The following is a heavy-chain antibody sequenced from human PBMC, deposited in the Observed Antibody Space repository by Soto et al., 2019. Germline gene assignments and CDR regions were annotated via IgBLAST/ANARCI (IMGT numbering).Heavy chain of an antibody. Sequence: EVQLLESGGGLVQPGGPLRLSCAASGFTFSSYSMNWVRQAPGKGLEWVSYITSSSRTIYYADSVKGRFTISRDNAKNSLSLQMNSRRDKDTPVYYCASGYSYGYSLDYWGQGTLVTVSS. D-gene: IGHD5-18*01. CDR3: ASGYSYGYSLDY. J-gene: IGHJ4*02. CDR2: ITSSSRTI. CDR1: GFTFSSYS. V-gene: IGHV3-48*02.